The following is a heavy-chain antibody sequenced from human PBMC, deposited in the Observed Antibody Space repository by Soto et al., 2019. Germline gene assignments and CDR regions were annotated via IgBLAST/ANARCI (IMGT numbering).Heavy chain of an antibody. CDR2: IYSGGST. V-gene: IGHV3-66*01. D-gene: IGHD1-26*01. J-gene: IGHJ4*02. CDR3: ASGVGAGSFDY. CDR1: GFTVSSNY. Sequence: EVQLVESGGGLVQPGGSLRLSCAASGFTVSSNYMSWVRQAPGKGLECVSLIYSGGSTSYADSVKGRFTVSRDNSKNTRVIQMNSLRAEDTAVYYCASGVGAGSFDYWGQGTLVTVSS.